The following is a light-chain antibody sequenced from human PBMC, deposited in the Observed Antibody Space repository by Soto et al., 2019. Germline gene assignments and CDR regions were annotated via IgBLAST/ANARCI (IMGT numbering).Light chain of an antibody. J-gene: IGKJ4*01. V-gene: IGKV3-15*01. CDR2: GAS. Sequence: EKALTQSPVTLSLSPGERATLSCRASQSVSSNLAWYQQRPGQARRLLIYGASTRASGVPDRFSGSGSGTEFILTISSLQSEDSAVYYCQQYDVWPALTFVGETNVDIK. CDR1: QSVSSN. CDR3: QQYDVWPALT.